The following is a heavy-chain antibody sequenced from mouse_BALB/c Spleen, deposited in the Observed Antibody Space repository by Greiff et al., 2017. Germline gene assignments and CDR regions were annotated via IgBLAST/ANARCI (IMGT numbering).Heavy chain of an antibody. CDR1: GYSITSDYA. V-gene: IGHV3-2*02. CDR3: ARWDYGNYYFDY. J-gene: IGHJ2*01. Sequence: EVHLVESGPGLVKPSQSLSLTCTVTGYSITSDYAWNWIRQFPGNKLEWMGYISYSGSTSYNPSLKSRISITRDTSKNQFFLQLNSVTTEDTATYYCARWDYGNYYFDYWGQGTTLTVSS. CDR2: ISYSGST. D-gene: IGHD2-1*01.